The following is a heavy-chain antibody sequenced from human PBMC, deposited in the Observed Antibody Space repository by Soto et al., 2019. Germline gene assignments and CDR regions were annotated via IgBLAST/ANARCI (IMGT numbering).Heavy chain of an antibody. V-gene: IGHV2-5*02. D-gene: IGHD2-2*01. CDR2: IYWDADE. CDR3: AHGSCSSADCYPNPYLDY. Sequence: QITLKESGPTLVKPTQTLTLTCTFSGFSLSTTAEGVGWIRQPPGKALEWLALIYWDADERYSPSLKSRLTITKDTSKNQVVLTMTNVDPVDTATYYCAHGSCSSADCYPNPYLDYWGQGILVTVSS. CDR1: GFSLSTTAEG. J-gene: IGHJ4*02.